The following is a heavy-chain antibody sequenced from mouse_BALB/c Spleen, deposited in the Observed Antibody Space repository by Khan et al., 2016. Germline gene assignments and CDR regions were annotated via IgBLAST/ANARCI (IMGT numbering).Heavy chain of an antibody. CDR1: GYSITSDYA. CDR2: ITYSGLT. D-gene: IGHD2-3*01. CDR3: AYDGYYAWFPY. J-gene: IGHJ3*01. Sequence: EVQLQESGPGLVKPSQSLSLTCTVTGYSITSDYAWNWIRQFPGNKLEWMGYITYSGLTNYNPSLKSRISITRDTSKNQFFLQLLSVTTEDTAPYYCAYDGYYAWFPYWGRGTLVTISA. V-gene: IGHV3-2*02.